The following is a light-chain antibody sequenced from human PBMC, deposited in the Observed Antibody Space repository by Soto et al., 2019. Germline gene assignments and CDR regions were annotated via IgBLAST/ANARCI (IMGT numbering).Light chain of an antibody. CDR1: QSINDNF. Sequence: DIVLTQSPGTLSLSPGERATLSCMASQSINDNFLAWDQQKPGQSPRLLISGASIRAPGIPDRFSGSGSETDFTLSISRLEPEDFAFYYGQQYGNPPEISFGPGTIVDIK. J-gene: IGKJ3*01. CDR3: QQYGNPPEIS. V-gene: IGKV3-20*01. CDR2: GAS.